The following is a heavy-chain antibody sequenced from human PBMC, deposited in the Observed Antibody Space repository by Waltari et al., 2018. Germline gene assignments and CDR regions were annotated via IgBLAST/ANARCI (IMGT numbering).Heavy chain of an antibody. V-gene: IGHV3-23*01. CDR3: ARDAGAGYYYFDL. D-gene: IGHD1-26*01. J-gene: IGHJ4*02. CDR2: ISGRGSKT. Sequence: EVLLLESGGGLVEPGGSLRISCAASGFTVGHYHMSWVRQAPGKGLEWVSSISGRGSKTSNGDAVKGRFTISRDNSRNTLFLVMNSLRAGDTAVYYCARDAGAGYYYFDLWGQGTLVTVSS. CDR1: GFTVGHYH.